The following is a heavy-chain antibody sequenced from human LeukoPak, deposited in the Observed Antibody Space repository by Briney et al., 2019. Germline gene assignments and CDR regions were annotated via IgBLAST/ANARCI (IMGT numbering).Heavy chain of an antibody. CDR2: ISYDGSNK. CDR3: ARPQQWLAAFDY. CDR1: GFTFSSYA. Sequence: GGSLRLSCAASGFTFSSYAMHWVRQAPGKGLEWVAVISYDGSNKYYADSVKGRFTISRDNSKNTLYLQMNSLRAEDTAVYYCARPQQWLAAFDYWGQGTLVTVSS. J-gene: IGHJ4*02. V-gene: IGHV3-30-3*01. D-gene: IGHD6-19*01.